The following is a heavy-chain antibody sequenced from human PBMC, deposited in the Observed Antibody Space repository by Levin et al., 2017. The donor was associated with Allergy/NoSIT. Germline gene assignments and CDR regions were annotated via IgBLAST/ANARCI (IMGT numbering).Heavy chain of an antibody. CDR3: AKGGTVAWTSFDY. CDR1: GFTFSSYA. D-gene: IGHD6-19*01. V-gene: IGHV3-23*01. J-gene: IGHJ4*02. CDR2: ISDSGGST. Sequence: GESLKISCAASGFTFSSYAMNWVRQAPGKGLEWVSSISDSGGSTYYADSVKGRFSISRANSKNSLYLQMNSLRAEDTAIYYCAKGGTVAWTSFDYWGQGTLVTVSS.